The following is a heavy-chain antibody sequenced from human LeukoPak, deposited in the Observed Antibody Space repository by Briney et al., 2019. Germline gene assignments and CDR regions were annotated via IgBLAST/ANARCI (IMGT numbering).Heavy chain of an antibody. D-gene: IGHD3-22*01. Sequence: ASVKVSCKASGYTFNGYYMHWVRQAPGQGLEWMGWINPNSGGTNYAQKFQGRVTMTRDTSISTAYMELSRLRSDDTAVYYCARYDSSGYAQFDYWGQGTLVTVSS. CDR3: ARYDSSGYAQFDY. J-gene: IGHJ4*02. CDR1: GYTFNGYY. V-gene: IGHV1-2*02. CDR2: INPNSGGT.